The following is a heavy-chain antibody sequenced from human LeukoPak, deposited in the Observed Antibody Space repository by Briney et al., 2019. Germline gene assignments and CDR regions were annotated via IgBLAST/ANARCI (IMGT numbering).Heavy chain of an antibody. D-gene: IGHD3-3*01. J-gene: IGHJ4*02. CDR1: GFTFSSYW. V-gene: IGHV3-7*01. Sequence: GGSLRLSCAASGFTFSSYWMSWVRQAPGKGLEWVANIKQDGSEKYYVDSVKGRFTISRDNAKNSLYLQMGSLRAEDTAVYYCARLREIPIFGVVTKSTSYFDYWGQGTLVTVSS. CDR3: ARLREIPIFGVVTKSTSYFDY. CDR2: IKQDGSEK.